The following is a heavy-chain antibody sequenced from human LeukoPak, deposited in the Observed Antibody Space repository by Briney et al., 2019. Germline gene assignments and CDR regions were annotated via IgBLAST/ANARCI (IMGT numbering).Heavy chain of an antibody. CDR2: ISGSGGST. J-gene: IGHJ4*02. D-gene: IGHD3-22*01. Sequence: PGGSLRLSCAASGFTFSSYAMSWVRQAPGKGLEWVSAISGSGGSTYYADSVKGRFTISRDNSKNTLYLQMNSLRAEDTAVYYCAKDRGHYYDSSGYSPPDYWGQGTLVTVSS. CDR3: AKDRGHYYDSSGYSPPDY. CDR1: GFTFSSYA. V-gene: IGHV3-23*01.